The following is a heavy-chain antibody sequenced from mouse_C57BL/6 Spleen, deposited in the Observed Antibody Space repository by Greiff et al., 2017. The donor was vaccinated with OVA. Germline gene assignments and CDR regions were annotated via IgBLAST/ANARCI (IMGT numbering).Heavy chain of an antibody. CDR3: ARRSSRYFDD. J-gene: IGHJ2*01. Sequence: QVQLQQPGAELVKPGASVKMSCKASGYTFTSYWITWVKQRPGQGLEWIGDIYPGSGSTNYNEKFKSKATLTVDTASSTAYMQLSSLTSEDSAVYYCARRSSRYFDDWGQGTTLTVSS. V-gene: IGHV1-55*01. CDR1: GYTFTSYW. CDR2: IYPGSGST.